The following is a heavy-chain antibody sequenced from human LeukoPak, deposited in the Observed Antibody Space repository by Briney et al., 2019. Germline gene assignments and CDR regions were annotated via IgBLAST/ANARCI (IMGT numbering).Heavy chain of an antibody. D-gene: IGHD2-15*01. V-gene: IGHV1-2*02. CDR2: VNPNSGGT. CDR1: GYTFTNYY. J-gene: IGHJ4*02. Sequence: ASVKVSCKASGYTFTNYYLRWVRQAPGQGLEWMGWVNPNSGGTKYAQNFQGRVTMTRDTSINTASMELTRLKSDDTAVYYCARGDDIVVVAAATLHYWGQGTLVTVSS. CDR3: ARGDDIVVVAAATLHY.